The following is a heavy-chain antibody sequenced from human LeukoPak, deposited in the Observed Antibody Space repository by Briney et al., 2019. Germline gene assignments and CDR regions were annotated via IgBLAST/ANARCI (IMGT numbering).Heavy chain of an antibody. D-gene: IGHD4-11*01. CDR3: ARDRGDYSDYSDFFDA. Sequence: GGSLRLSCATSGFTFSSYGFHWVRQAPIKGLEWVAVIWYDGSKKYYADSVKGRFTISRDDSKNTVYPRMDSLRAEDTAMYYCARDRGDYSDYSDFFDAWGQGTLVTFSS. CDR2: IWYDGSKK. CDR1: GFTFSSYG. V-gene: IGHV3-33*01. J-gene: IGHJ4*02.